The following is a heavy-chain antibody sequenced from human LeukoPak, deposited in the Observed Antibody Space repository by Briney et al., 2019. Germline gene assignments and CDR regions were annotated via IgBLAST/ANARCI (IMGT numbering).Heavy chain of an antibody. V-gene: IGHV1-2*06. J-gene: IGHJ4*02. CDR2: INPSSGGT. D-gene: IGHD7-27*01. CDR3: ARETGGSFEYFDY. Sequence: ASVKVSCKASGYTFTGYYMHWVRQAPGQGLEWMGRINPSSGGTNYAQKFQGRVTRTRDTSITTAYMGLSSLRSDDTAVYYCARETGGSFEYFDYWGQGTLVTVSS. CDR1: GYTFTGYY.